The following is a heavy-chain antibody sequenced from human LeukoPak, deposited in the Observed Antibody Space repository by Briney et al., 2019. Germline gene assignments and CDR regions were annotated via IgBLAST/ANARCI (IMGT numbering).Heavy chain of an antibody. D-gene: IGHD2-15*01. V-gene: IGHV3-48*01. Sequence: GGSLRLSCAASGFIFSQYSINWVRQAPGKGLEWVSHIRSTGDTFYADSVKGRFTISRDNARNSLYLQMNSLRAEDTAIYYCARVGSRYCSGANCYDGFWGQGTLVSFSS. CDR2: IRSTGDT. CDR3: ARVGSRYCSGANCYDGF. CDR1: GFIFSQYS. J-gene: IGHJ4*02.